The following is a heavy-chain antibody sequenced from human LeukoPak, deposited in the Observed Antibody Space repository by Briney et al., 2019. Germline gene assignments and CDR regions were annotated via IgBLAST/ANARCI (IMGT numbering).Heavy chain of an antibody. CDR1: GYSISSGYY. J-gene: IGHJ4*02. CDR3: ARIPSTVVTAAFDY. CDR2: INHYGSP. Sequence: SETLSLTCTVSGYSISSGYYWAWIRQPPGKGLEWIASINHYGSPFYNPSLKSRVTISVDTSKNQFSVKLNSVTAADTAVYYCARIPSTVVTAAFDYWGQGTLVTVSS. V-gene: IGHV4-38-2*02. D-gene: IGHD2-21*02.